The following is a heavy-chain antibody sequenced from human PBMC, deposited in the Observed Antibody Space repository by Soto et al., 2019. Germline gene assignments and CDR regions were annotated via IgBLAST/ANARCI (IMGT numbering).Heavy chain of an antibody. CDR2: LIHGGST. CDR3: ARSPLGYDYVRQTWREVGDSFDI. J-gene: IGHJ3*02. Sequence: QVRLEQWGAGLLKPSETLSLTCAIYGASLGGFHWTWLRQAPGKGLEWIGELIHGGSTNYNPSLKSRVSFSLDTSKNQFSLHLMSVTAADTAVYYCARSPLGYDYVRQTWREVGDSFDIWGRGTMVTASS. V-gene: IGHV4-34*12. D-gene: IGHD3-16*01. CDR1: GASLGGFH.